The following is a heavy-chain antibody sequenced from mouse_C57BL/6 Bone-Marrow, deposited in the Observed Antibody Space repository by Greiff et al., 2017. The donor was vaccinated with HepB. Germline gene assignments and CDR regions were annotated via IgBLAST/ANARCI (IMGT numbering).Heavy chain of an antibody. V-gene: IGHV14-4*01. D-gene: IGHD1-1*01. CDR1: GFNIKDDY. CDR2: IDPENGDT. Sequence: EVQLQQSGAELVRPGASVKLSCTASGFNIKDDYMHWVKQRPEQGLEWIGWIDPENGDTEYASKFQGKATITADTSSNTAYLQLSSLTSEDTAVYYCTTGYYGSSYLYWYFDVWGTGTTVTVSS. CDR3: TTGYYGSSYLYWYFDV. J-gene: IGHJ1*03.